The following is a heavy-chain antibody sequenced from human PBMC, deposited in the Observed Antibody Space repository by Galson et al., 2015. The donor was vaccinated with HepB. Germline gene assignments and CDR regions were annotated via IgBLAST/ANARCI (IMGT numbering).Heavy chain of an antibody. CDR1: GFTFSNYA. CDR2: ISGSGGGT. J-gene: IGHJ3*01. D-gene: IGHD4-17*01. V-gene: IGHV3-23*01. CDR3: ARDPNGDHVGAFDF. Sequence: SLRLSCAASGFTFSNYAMTWVRQAPGKGLEWVSSISGSGGGTFYADPVKGRFTISRDNSKNTLFLQMNSLRAEDTAIYYCARDPNGDHVGAFDFWGQGTMVTVSS.